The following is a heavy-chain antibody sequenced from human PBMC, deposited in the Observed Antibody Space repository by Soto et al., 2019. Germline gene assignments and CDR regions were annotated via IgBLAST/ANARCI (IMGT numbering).Heavy chain of an antibody. J-gene: IGHJ4*02. CDR2: INAGNGNT. CDR3: ASNDYGDYDPFDY. D-gene: IGHD4-17*01. V-gene: IGHV1-3*01. Sequence: QVQLVQSGAEVKKPGASVKVSCKASGYTFTSYPMHWVRQAPGQRLEWMGWINAGNGNTQYSQKFQGRVTITRDTSASTAYMELSSLRSEDTAVYYCASNDYGDYDPFDYWGQGTLVTVSS. CDR1: GYTFTSYP.